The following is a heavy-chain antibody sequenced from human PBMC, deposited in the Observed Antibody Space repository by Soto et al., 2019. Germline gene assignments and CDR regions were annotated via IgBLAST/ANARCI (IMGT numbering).Heavy chain of an antibody. CDR3: ARGYGDYDGYYFDY. D-gene: IGHD4-17*01. V-gene: IGHV3-53*04. CDR2: IYSGGST. Sequence: PGGSLRLSCAASGFTVSSNYMSWVRQAPGKGLEWVSVIYSGGSTYYADSVKGRFTISRHNSKNTLYLQMNSLRAEDTAVYYCARGYGDYDGYYFDYWGQGTLVTAPQ. CDR1: GFTVSSNY. J-gene: IGHJ4*02.